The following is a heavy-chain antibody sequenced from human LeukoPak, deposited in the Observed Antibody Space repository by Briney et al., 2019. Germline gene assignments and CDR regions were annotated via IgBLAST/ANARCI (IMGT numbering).Heavy chain of an antibody. D-gene: IGHD2-15*01. J-gene: IGHJ4*02. CDR3: ARDVGYCSGGSCYSDY. CDR2: MYHSGGT. Sequence: SGTLSLTCAVSGDSISSPNWWSWVRQPPGKGLEWIGEMYHSGGTNYNPSLKSRVTISVDTSKNQFSLKLSSVTAADTAVYYCARDVGYCSGGSCYSDYWGQGTLVTVSS. V-gene: IGHV4-4*02. CDR1: GDSISSPNW.